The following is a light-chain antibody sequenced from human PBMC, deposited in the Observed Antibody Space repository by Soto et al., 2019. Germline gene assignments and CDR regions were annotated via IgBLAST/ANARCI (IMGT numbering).Light chain of an antibody. CDR2: EAS. J-gene: IGKJ1*01. V-gene: IGKV3-15*01. CDR3: QQYNNWSPWT. Sequence: DIVLTQSPGTLSLSPGERATLSCGTSQTLNNNYLAWYQQIPGQAPRLLIYEASTRATDVPDRFSGSGSGTEFTLTINSLQSEDFAVYYCQQYNNWSPWTFGQGTKVDI. CDR1: QTLNNN.